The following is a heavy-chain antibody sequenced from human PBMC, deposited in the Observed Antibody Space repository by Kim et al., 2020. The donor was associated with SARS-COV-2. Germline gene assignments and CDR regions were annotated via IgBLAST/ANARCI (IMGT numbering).Heavy chain of an antibody. CDR2: IKQDGSET. D-gene: IGHD2-2*01. J-gene: IGHJ6*01. CDR1: GVSFTSYW. V-gene: IGHV3-7*01. Sequence: GGSLRLSFATSGVSFTSYWMSWVRQVPGKGLEWVANIKQDGSETYYVDSVKGRFTISRDNAKNSLYLQMSSLRAEDTAVYHCAREVRVPAALEGYYFSG. CDR3: AREVRVPAALEGYYFSG.